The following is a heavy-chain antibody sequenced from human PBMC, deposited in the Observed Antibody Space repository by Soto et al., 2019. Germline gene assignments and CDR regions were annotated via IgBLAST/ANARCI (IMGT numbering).Heavy chain of an antibody. CDR1: GFTFSSYA. J-gene: IGHJ6*02. CDR3: ARDYTVSPNGMDV. CDR2: ISYDGSNK. V-gene: IGHV3-30-3*01. Sequence: ESGGGVVQPGRSLRLSCAASGFTFSSYAMHWVRQAPGKGLEWVAVISYDGSNKYYADSVKGRFTISRDNSKNTLYLQMNSLIAEDTAVYYCARDYTVSPNGMDVWGQGTTVTVSS. D-gene: IGHD3-16*01.